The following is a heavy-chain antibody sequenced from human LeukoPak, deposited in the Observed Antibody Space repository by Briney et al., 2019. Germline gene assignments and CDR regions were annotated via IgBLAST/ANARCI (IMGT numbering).Heavy chain of an antibody. J-gene: IGHJ4*02. D-gene: IGHD3-10*01. V-gene: IGHV1-2*02. CDR2: INANSDTP. CDR3: ARDRDGSGSYAH. Sequence: GASVKVSCKASGYTFIGQYIHWLRQAPGQALGWMGWINANSDTPKYAQNLQGRVTMTRDTSIRTAYMELTRLRSDDTAVYYCARDRDGSGSYAHWGQGTLVTVSS. CDR1: GYTFIGQY.